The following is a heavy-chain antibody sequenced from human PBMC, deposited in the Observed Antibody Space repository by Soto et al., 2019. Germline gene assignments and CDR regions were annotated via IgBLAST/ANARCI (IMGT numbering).Heavy chain of an antibody. CDR2: ISYDGTNK. Sequence: QVQLVESGGGVVQPGRSLRLSCAASGFTFSRNAMHWVRQAPGKGLEWVAFISYDGTNKYYADSVKGRFTISRDNSKNTLYLQMNSLRAEDTAVYYCARGYCSSTSCFYGMDVWGQGTTVTVSS. CDR3: ARGYCSSTSCFYGMDV. D-gene: IGHD2-2*01. CDR1: GFTFSRNA. J-gene: IGHJ6*02. V-gene: IGHV3-30-3*01.